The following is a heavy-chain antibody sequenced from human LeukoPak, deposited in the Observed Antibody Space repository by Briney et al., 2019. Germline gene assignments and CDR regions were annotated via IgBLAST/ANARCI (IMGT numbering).Heavy chain of an antibody. Sequence: PSETLSLTCTVSGGSVSSGSYYWSWIRQPPGKGLEWIGSIYYSGSTNYNPSLKSRVTVSVDTSTNHFSLQLSSVTAADTAVYYCARAPPPLTYDYGSGSRESGGWFDPWGQGTLVTVSS. V-gene: IGHV4-61*03. D-gene: IGHD3-10*01. CDR3: ARAPPPLTYDYGSGSRESGGWFDP. J-gene: IGHJ5*02. CDR2: IYYSGST. CDR1: GGSVSSGSYY.